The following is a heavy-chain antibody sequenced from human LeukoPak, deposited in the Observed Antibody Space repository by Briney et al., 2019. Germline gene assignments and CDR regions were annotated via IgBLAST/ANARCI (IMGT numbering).Heavy chain of an antibody. CDR1: GFTFSSYE. V-gene: IGHV3-48*03. CDR3: ARRQGGSSGHFDN. D-gene: IGHD1-26*01. Sequence: GGSLRLSCAASGFTFSSYEMNWVRQAPGKGLEGVSYISGSGTTIYYPDSVKGRFTISRDNAKNSLCLQMNSMRAEDKAVYYCARRQGGSSGHFDNWGQGTLVTVSS. CDR2: ISGSGTTI. J-gene: IGHJ4*02.